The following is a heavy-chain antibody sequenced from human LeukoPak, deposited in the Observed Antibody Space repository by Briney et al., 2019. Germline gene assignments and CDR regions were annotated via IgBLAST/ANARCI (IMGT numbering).Heavy chain of an antibody. CDR1: GFSFGSNA. D-gene: IGHD5-12*01. J-gene: IGHJ4*02. CDR3: AKGAYDYIEIAYFDS. CDR2: LIGSSGST. V-gene: IGHV3-23*01. Sequence: GGSLRLSCAASGFSFGSNAMNWVRQAPGKGLEWVSVLIGSSGSTDYADSVKGRFTISRDISKNTLFLQMNSLRAEDTAIYYCAKGAYDYIEIAYFDSWGQGTLVTVSS.